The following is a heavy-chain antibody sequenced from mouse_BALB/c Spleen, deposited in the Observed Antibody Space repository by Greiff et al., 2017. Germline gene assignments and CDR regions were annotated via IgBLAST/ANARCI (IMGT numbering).Heavy chain of an antibody. D-gene: IGHD2-4*01. V-gene: IGHV5-6*01. CDR2: ISSGGSYT. CDR1: GFTFSSYG. Sequence: EVMLVESGGDLVKPGGSLKLSCAASGFTFSSYGMSWVRQTPDKRLEWVATISSGGSYTYYPDSVKGRFTISRDNAKNTLYLQMSSLKSEDTAMYYCARQRMDYDGRAWFAYWGQGTLVTVSA. CDR3: ARQRMDYDGRAWFAY. J-gene: IGHJ3*01.